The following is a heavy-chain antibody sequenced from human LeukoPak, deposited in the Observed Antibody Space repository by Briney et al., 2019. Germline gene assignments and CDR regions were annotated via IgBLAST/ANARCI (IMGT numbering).Heavy chain of an antibody. V-gene: IGHV3-23*05. Sequence: GGSLRLSCAASGFTFSVSVMNWVRQAPGKGLEWVSGVSSSGSNTYYAESVKGRFTISRDNHKNTVHLQMNSLRVEDTAMYYCAKEGGYASSWIWGQGILVTFSS. CDR3: AKEGGYASSWI. CDR2: VSSSGSNT. J-gene: IGHJ4*02. CDR1: GFTFSVSV. D-gene: IGHD6-13*01.